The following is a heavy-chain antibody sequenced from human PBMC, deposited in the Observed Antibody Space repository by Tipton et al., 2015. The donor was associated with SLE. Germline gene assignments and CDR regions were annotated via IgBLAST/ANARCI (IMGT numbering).Heavy chain of an antibody. CDR1: GGSVSGYY. J-gene: IGHJ5*02. Sequence: TLSLTCAVYGGSVSGYYWSWIRQPPGKGLEWIGEINHSGSTYYNPSLKSRVTISVDTSKNQFSLKLSSVTAADTAVYYCAAYSSSWYWFDPWGQGTLVTVSS. CDR3: AAYSSSWYWFDP. D-gene: IGHD6-13*01. CDR2: INHSGST. V-gene: IGHV4-34*01.